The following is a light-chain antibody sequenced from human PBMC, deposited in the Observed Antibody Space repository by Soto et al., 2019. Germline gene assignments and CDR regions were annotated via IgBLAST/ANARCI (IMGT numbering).Light chain of an antibody. CDR3: QRYNSAPQT. J-gene: IGKJ1*01. CDR1: QGISNY. CDR2: AAS. Sequence: DIQMTQSPSSLSASLGDRVTITCRASQGISNYLAWYQQKPGKVPKLLIFAASTLQSGVPSRFSGSGSGTDFTLTISSLQPEDVATHYCQRYNSAPQTFGQGTKVEIK. V-gene: IGKV1-27*01.